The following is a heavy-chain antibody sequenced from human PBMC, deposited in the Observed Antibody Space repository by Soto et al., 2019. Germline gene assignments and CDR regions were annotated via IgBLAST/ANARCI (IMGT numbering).Heavy chain of an antibody. V-gene: IGHV3-21*01. CDR1: GFTFSSYS. CDR3: ARDKKGGPTVNFDY. Sequence: GGSLRLSCAASGFTFSSYSMNWVRQAPGKGLEWVSSISSSSSYIYYADSVKGRFTISRDNAKNSLYLQMNSLRAEDTAVYYCARDKKGGPTVNFDYWGQGTLVTVSS. D-gene: IGHD4-17*01. CDR2: ISSSSSYI. J-gene: IGHJ4*02.